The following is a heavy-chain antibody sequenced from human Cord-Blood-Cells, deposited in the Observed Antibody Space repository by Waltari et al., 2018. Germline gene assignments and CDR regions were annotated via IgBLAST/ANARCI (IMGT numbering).Heavy chain of an antibody. J-gene: IGHJ4*02. V-gene: IGHV3-23*01. D-gene: IGHD6-13*01. CDR3: AKCHIADHFDY. CDR1: GFIFISCA. Sequence: EVQLLESGGGLVQPGGSLGLSCAASGFIFISCAMSWVRQAPGTGLEGRSAIGDKRGSTYHADSVNGRFTLSPDNSKHTLYLQLNSLRADDTAGDYCAKCHIADHFDYWGQGTLVTVAS. CDR2: IGDKRGST.